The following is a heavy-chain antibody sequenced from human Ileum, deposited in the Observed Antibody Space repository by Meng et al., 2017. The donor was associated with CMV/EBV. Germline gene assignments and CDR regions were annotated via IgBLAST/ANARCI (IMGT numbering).Heavy chain of an antibody. Sequence: GGSLRLSCATSGFSFSNYGMNWVRQAPGKGLEWISYISPTGDTKYADSVKGRFTISRDNAWNSLYLQMNSLRADDTAVYYCASDYSNWGYWGQGTRVTVSS. J-gene: IGHJ4*02. V-gene: IGHV3-48*04. CDR2: ISPTGDT. D-gene: IGHD4-11*01. CDR1: GFSFSNYG. CDR3: ASDYSNWGY.